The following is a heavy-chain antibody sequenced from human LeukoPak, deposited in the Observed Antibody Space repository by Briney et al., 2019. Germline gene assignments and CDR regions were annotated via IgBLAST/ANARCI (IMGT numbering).Heavy chain of an antibody. CDR1: GYTFTSYD. D-gene: IGHD6-6*01. CDR3: ARVFARPRLYYYYMDV. J-gene: IGHJ6*03. V-gene: IGHV1-8*01. Sequence: ASVKVSCKASGYTFTSYDIKWVRQATGQGLEWMGWMNPNSGNTGYAQKFQGRVTMTRNTSISTAYMELSSLRSEDTAVYYCARVFARPRLYYYYMDVWGKGTTATVSS. CDR2: MNPNSGNT.